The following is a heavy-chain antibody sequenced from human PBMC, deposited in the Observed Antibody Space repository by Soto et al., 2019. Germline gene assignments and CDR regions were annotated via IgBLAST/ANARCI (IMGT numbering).Heavy chain of an antibody. D-gene: IGHD6-19*01. CDR1: GGSISSSSYY. J-gene: IGHJ4*02. V-gene: IGHV4-39*01. Sequence: QLQLQESGPGLVKPSETLSLTCTVSGGSISSSSYYWGWIRQPPGKGLEWIGSIDYSGSTYYNPSLQSRVTRSVHTATNPFSLMLRSVTAAAAAVYVCASHAVHSSGFTDYWGQGTLVTVSS. CDR2: IDYSGST. CDR3: ASHAVHSSGFTDY.